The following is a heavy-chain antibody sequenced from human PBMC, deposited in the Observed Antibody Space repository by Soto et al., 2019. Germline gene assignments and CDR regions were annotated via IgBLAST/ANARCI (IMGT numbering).Heavy chain of an antibody. Sequence: SLRLSCAASGFNFSNHWMHWVRQRPAEGLAWVSRITSDGKSKAYAESVKGRFAISRDNAKNTLYLQMNGLTAEDTAVYYCARESGDWPLNWFDPWGQGTLVTVSS. J-gene: IGHJ5*02. V-gene: IGHV3-74*01. CDR3: ARESGDWPLNWFDP. D-gene: IGHD2-21*02. CDR2: ITSDGKSK. CDR1: GFNFSNHW.